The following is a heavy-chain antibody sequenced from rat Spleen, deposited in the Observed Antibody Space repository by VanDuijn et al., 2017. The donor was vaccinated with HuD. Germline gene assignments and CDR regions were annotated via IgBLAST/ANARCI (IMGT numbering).Heavy chain of an antibody. J-gene: IGHJ2*01. V-gene: IGHV3-1*01. Sequence: EVQLQESGPGLVKPAQSLSLTCSVTGNSITSNYWGWVRKFPGNKMEWMGYISYSGSTSYNPSLRSRIPISRNSSKNQFFLQLNSVTAEDTATYYCARWGITPGGFDYWGQGVMVTVSS. CDR3: ARWGITPGGFDY. CDR1: GNSITSNY. CDR2: ISYSGST. D-gene: IGHD1-4*01.